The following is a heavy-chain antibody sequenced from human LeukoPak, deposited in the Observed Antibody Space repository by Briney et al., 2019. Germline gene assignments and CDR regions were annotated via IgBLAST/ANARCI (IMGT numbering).Heavy chain of an antibody. CDR1: GGSISSSGYY. CDR3: ARASSAY. CDR2: IHYSGNT. J-gene: IGHJ4*02. V-gene: IGHV4-39*01. Sequence: SETLSLTCTVSGGSISSSGYYWGLIRQPPGKGLEWIGSIHYSGNTYYNPSLKSRVTVSVDTSKNQFSLKLSSVTAVDTAVYYCARASSAYWGQGTLVTVSS.